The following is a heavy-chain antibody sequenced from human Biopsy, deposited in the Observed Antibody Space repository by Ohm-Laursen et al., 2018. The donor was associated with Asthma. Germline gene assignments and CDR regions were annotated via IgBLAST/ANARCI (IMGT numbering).Heavy chain of an antibody. D-gene: IGHD2-2*01. Sequence: GASVKVSCKSLGGTFNTYVIGRVRQAPGQGLEWMGGINSVFGTTTYPQKFQDRVTITADDSTSTVYMELSSLRSEDTAVYYCARKAGPCISRTCYSLDFWGQGTLVTVSS. V-gene: IGHV1-69*13. CDR2: INSVFGTT. CDR1: GGTFNTYV. CDR3: ARKAGPCISRTCYSLDF. J-gene: IGHJ4*02.